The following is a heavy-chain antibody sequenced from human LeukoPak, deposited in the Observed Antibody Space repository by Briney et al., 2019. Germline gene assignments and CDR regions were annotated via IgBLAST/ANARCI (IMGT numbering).Heavy chain of an antibody. J-gene: IGHJ6*02. CDR2: IYYSGST. V-gene: IGHV4-31*03. CDR1: GGSISSGGYY. CDR3: ARGLRYCTNGVCYYYYGMDV. Sequence: SQTLSLTCTVSGGSISSGGYYWSWIRQHPGKGLEWIGYIYYSGSTYYNPSLKSRVTISVDTFKNQFSLKLSSVTAADTAVYYCARGLRYCTNGVCYYYYGMDVWGQGTTVTVSS. D-gene: IGHD2-8*01.